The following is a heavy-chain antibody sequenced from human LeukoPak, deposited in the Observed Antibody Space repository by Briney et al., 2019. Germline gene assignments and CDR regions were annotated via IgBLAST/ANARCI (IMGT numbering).Heavy chain of an antibody. CDR3: TTLYGSGNYY. D-gene: IGHD3-10*01. CDR2: IKTKTDGGTT. Sequence: GGSLRLSCAASGFTFGNAWMSWVRQAPGKGLEWVGQIKTKTDGGTTDSAATVKGRFSISRDDSKNTLYLQMNRLKTEDTAMYYCTTLYGSGNYYWGQGTLVTVSS. CDR1: GFTFGNAW. J-gene: IGHJ4*02. V-gene: IGHV3-15*01.